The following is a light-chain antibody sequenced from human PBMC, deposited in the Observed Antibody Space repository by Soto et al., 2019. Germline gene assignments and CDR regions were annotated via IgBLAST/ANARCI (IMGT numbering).Light chain of an antibody. CDR1: NSNIGAGYD. CDR2: AYT. CDR3: SSFTTSNTLV. J-gene: IGLJ1*01. V-gene: IGLV1-40*01. Sequence: QSVLTQPPSVTGAPGQRVTISCTGTNSNIGAGYDVHWYQQFPGKAPKLLISAYTNRPSGIPDRFSGSKSGTSASLAITGLQAEDEADYYCSSFTTSNTLVFGTGTKVTVL.